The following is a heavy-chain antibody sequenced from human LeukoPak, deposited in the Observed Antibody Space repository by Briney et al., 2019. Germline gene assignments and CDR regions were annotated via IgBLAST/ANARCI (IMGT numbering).Heavy chain of an antibody. CDR1: GYTFTSYG. V-gene: IGHV1-2*02. CDR3: ANTYALGNYYKGGFDP. Sequence: GASVKVSCKASGYTFTSYGMSWVRQAPGQGLEWMGWINPNSGGTNYAQDFQGRVTMTRDTSIRTVYMELSRLRSDDTAVYYCANTYALGNYYKGGFDPWGQGTLVTISS. CDR2: INPNSGGT. D-gene: IGHD3-10*01. J-gene: IGHJ5*02.